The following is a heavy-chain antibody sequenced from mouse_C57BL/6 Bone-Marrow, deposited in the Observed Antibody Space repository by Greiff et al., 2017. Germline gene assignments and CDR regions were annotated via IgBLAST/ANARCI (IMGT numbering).Heavy chain of an antibody. CDR2: ISYDGSN. Sequence: EVKLQESGPGLVKPSQSLSLPCSVTGYSITSGYYWNWIRQFPGNKLEWMGYISYDGSNNYNPSLKNRISITRDTSKNQFFLKLNSVTTEDTATYYCARDGYYRWYFDVWGTGTTVTVSS. CDR1: GYSITSGYY. D-gene: IGHD2-3*01. J-gene: IGHJ1*03. CDR3: ARDGYYRWYFDV. V-gene: IGHV3-6*01.